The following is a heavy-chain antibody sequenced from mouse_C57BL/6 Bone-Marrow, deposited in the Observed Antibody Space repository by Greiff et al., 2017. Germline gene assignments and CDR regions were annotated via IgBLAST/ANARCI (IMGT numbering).Heavy chain of an antibody. J-gene: IGHJ2*01. Sequence: EVQLQQSGAELVRPGASVKLSCTASGFNIKDDYIHWVNQRPEQGLEWIGWIDPEIGDTEYTSKFQGKATITSAPSSNTAYLQLSSLTSEDTAVYYCSSSDGNYFDFWGQGTPLTVAS. CDR1: GFNIKDDY. CDR3: SSSDGNYFDF. D-gene: IGHD2-3*01. V-gene: IGHV14-4*01. CDR2: IDPEIGDT.